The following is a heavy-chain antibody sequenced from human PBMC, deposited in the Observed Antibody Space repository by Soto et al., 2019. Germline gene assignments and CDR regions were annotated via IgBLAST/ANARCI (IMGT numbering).Heavy chain of an antibody. Sequence: PSETLSLTCTVSGGSISSSSYYWARIRQPPGKGLEWIGNIYYSGNTYYSPSLKSRVTISVDRSKNQFSLKLSSVTAADTAVYYCAREQAGGPGDAWGQGTLVTVS. CDR1: GGSISSSSYY. D-gene: IGHD3-16*01. CDR2: IYYSGNT. CDR3: AREQAGGPGDA. V-gene: IGHV4-39*02. J-gene: IGHJ5*02.